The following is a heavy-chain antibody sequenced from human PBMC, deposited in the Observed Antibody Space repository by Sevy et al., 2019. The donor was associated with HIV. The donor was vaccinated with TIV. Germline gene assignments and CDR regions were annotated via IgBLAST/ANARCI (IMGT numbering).Heavy chain of an antibody. Sequence: GGSLRLSCAASGFTFSSYWMSWVRQAPGKGLEWMANIKQDGSEKYYVDSVKGRFTISRDNAKNSLYLQMNSLRAEDTAVYYCARRGQDSNYDYYYGMDVWGQGTTVTVSS. CDR3: ARRGQDSNYDYYYGMDV. CDR1: GFTFSSYW. V-gene: IGHV3-7*01. D-gene: IGHD4-4*01. J-gene: IGHJ6*02. CDR2: IKQDGSEK.